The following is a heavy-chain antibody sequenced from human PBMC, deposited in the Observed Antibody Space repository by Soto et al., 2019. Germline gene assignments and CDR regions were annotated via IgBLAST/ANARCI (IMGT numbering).Heavy chain of an antibody. J-gene: IGHJ4*02. Sequence: GASVKVTCKASGGTFSSYTISWVRQAPGQGLEWMGRIIPILGIANYAQKFQGRVTITADTSTSTAYMELRSLRSDDTGVYYCARDGPPPGYWGQGTLVTVSS. V-gene: IGHV1-69*04. CDR3: ARDGPPPGY. CDR1: GGTFSSYT. CDR2: IIPILGIA.